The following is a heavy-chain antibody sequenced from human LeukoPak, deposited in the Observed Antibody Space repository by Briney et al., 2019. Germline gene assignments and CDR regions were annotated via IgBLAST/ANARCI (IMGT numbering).Heavy chain of an antibody. CDR3: ARGLYSNYEGFDY. J-gene: IGHJ4*02. D-gene: IGHD4-11*01. CDR1: GFTFSSYW. CDR2: IKKDGSEK. V-gene: IGHV3-7*01. Sequence: GGSLRLSCATSGFTFSSYWMSWVRQAPGKGLEWVANIKKDGSEKYYVDSVKGRFTISRDNAKNSLYLQMNSLRAEDTAVYYCARGLYSNYEGFDYWGQGTLVTVSS.